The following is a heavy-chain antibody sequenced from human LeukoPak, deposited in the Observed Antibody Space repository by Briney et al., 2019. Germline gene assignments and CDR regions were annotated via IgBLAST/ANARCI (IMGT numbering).Heavy chain of an antibody. J-gene: IGHJ3*02. Sequence: ASVKVSCKASGYTFTNYAIIWVRQAPGQGLEWMAYISAYNGKTEYAQKIQGRVTLTTDTSTNTAYMELSSLRSDDTAVYYCAREFWCNDNNCYLSSSDIWGQGTVVTVSS. CDR2: ISAYNGKT. CDR1: GYTFTNYA. V-gene: IGHV1-18*01. CDR3: AREFWCNDNNCYLSSSDI. D-gene: IGHD1-20*01.